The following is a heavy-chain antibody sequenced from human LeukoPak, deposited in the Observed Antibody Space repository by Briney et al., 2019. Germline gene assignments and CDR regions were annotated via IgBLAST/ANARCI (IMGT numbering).Heavy chain of an antibody. J-gene: IGHJ4*02. CDR2: IWYDGSNK. D-gene: IGHD5-24*01. V-gene: IGHV3-33*06. CDR1: GFTFSSYG. Sequence: GGSLRLSCAASGFTFSSYGMHWVRQAPGKGLEWVAVIWYDGSNKYYADSVKGRFTISRDNSKNTLYLQMNSLGAEDTAVYYCAKASRWLQLPHYFDYWGQGTLVTVSS. CDR3: AKASRWLQLPHYFDY.